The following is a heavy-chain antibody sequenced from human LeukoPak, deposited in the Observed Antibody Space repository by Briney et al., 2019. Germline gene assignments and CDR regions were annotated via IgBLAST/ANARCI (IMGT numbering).Heavy chain of an antibody. Sequence: PGGSLRLSCAASGFTVSGSAMHWLRQASRKGLEWVGRIRRKANSYATAYAASVKGRFTISRDDSKNTAYLQMNSLKTEDTAVYYCTRKYDFWSSYRYYYYYYYMDVWGKGTTVTVSS. D-gene: IGHD3-3*01. J-gene: IGHJ6*03. CDR3: TRKYDFWSSYRYYYYYYYMDV. CDR2: IRRKANSYAT. V-gene: IGHV3-73*01. CDR1: GFTVSGSA.